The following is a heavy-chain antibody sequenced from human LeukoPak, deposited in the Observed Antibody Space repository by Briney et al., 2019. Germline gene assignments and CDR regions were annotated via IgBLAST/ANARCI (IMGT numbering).Heavy chain of an antibody. CDR1: GGSISSSSYY. V-gene: IGHV4-39*01. D-gene: IGHD6-13*01. CDR3: ARSGSSWPLDY. CDR2: IYYSGST. Sequence: SETLSLTCTVSGGSISSSSYYWGWLRQPPGKGLEWIGNIYYSGSTYYNPSLKSRVTISVDTSKNQFSLKLTSVTAADTAVYYCARSGSSWPLDYWGQGTLVTVSS. J-gene: IGHJ4*02.